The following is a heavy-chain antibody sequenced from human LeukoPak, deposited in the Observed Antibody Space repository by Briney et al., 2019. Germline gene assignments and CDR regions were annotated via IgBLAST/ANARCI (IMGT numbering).Heavy chain of an antibody. D-gene: IGHD1-14*01. CDR1: GFTVITND. V-gene: IGHV3-53*01. CDR3: ARGVEPLAANTLAY. J-gene: IGHJ4*02. CDR2: LNSDGNT. Sequence: GGSLSLSCAASGFTVITNDITWVRQAPGKGLEWVSVLNSDGNTKSAVSVQGRFTLSRDNSKNTLYLEMNNLSPDDTAVYYCARGVEPLAANTLAYWGQGTLVTVSS.